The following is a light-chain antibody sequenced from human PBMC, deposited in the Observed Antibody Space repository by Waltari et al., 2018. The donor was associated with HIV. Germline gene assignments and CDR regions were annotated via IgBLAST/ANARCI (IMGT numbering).Light chain of an antibody. V-gene: IGLV1-36*01. CDR1: NSNIRNNA. J-gene: IGLJ1*01. CDR3: AAWDDTLNGFV. CDR2: YVN. Sequence: QSVLTQPPSVSEAPRQRVTISCSGTNSNIRNNAVNWYQQLPGKAPKLLIYYVNRLSSGVSDRFSGSKSGASASLAISGLQSEDEADYYCAAWDDTLNGFVFGSGTRVTVL.